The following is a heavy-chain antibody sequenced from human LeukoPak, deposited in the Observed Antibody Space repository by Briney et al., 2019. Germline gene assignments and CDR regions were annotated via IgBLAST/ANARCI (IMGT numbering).Heavy chain of an antibody. Sequence: ASVKVSCKACGGTFISYAISWVRQAPGQGLAWMGWINPNSGGTNYAQKFQGRVTMTRDTSISTAYMELSRLRSDDTAVYYCARREVGATTGLDYYYYMDVWGKGTTVTISS. V-gene: IGHV1-2*02. J-gene: IGHJ6*03. CDR2: INPNSGGT. CDR1: GGTFISYA. D-gene: IGHD1-26*01. CDR3: ARREVGATTGLDYYYYMDV.